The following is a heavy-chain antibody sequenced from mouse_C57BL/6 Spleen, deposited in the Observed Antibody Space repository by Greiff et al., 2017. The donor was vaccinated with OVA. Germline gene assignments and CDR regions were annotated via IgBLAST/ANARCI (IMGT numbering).Heavy chain of an antibody. CDR1: GFTFSSYG. CDR2: ISSGGSYT. V-gene: IGHV5-6*01. CDR3: ARHITTVEGYYFDY. D-gene: IGHD1-1*01. Sequence: EVKVVESGGDLVKPGGSLKLSCAASGFTFSSYGMSWVRQTPDKRLEWVATISSGGSYTYYPDSVKGRFTISRDNAKNTLYLQMSSLKSEDTAMYYCARHITTVEGYYFDYWGKGTTLTVSS. J-gene: IGHJ2*01.